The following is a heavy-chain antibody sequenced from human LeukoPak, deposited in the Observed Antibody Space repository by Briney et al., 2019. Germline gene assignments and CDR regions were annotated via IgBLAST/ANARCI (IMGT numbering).Heavy chain of an antibody. J-gene: IGHJ4*02. CDR1: GFTFSGYW. CDR2: IKQDGSEK. D-gene: IGHD3-9*01. V-gene: IGHV3-7*01. CDR3: ARDYTYYDILTGYSTNYYFDY. Sequence: GGSLRLSCAASGFTFSGYWMSWVRQAPGKGLEWVANIKQDGSEKYYVDSVKGRFTISRDNAKNSLYLQMNSLRAEDTAVYYCARDYTYYDILTGYSTNYYFDYWGQGTLVTVSS.